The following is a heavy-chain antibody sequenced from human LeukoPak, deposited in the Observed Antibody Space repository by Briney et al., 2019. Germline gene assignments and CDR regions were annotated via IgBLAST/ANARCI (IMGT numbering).Heavy chain of an antibody. V-gene: IGHV5-51*01. CDR3: ARRSVTASYTYFDY. CDR2: IYPADSDA. J-gene: IGHJ4*02. CDR1: GFSFTNYW. D-gene: IGHD2-21*02. Sequence: GESLKISCKVSGFSFTNYWIGWVRQMPGKGLEWMGIIYPADSDARYSPSFQGQVTISADESIYTAYLQWNSLKASDTATYYCARRSVTASYTYFDYWGQGTLVTVPS.